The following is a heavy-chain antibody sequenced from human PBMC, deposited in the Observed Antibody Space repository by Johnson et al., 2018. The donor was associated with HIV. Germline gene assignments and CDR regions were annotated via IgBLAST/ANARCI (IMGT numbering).Heavy chain of an antibody. V-gene: IGHV3-66*01. Sequence: EVQLVESGGDLVQPGGSLRLSCVASGFTVSSNYLSWVRQAPGKGLEWVSVIYRGDTTYYADSMRGRFTISRDNSKNTLFLQMNSLRVDDTAVYFCARAEKDIWYYDILTGYPNAFDIWGQGTMVTVSS. J-gene: IGHJ3*02. D-gene: IGHD3-9*01. CDR1: GFTVSSNY. CDR2: IYRGDTT. CDR3: ARAEKDIWYYDILTGYPNAFDI.